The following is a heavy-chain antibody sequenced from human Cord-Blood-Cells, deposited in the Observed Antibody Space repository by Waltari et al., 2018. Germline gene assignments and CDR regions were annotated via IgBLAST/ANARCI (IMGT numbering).Heavy chain of an antibody. V-gene: IGHV1-69*01. CDR1: GGTLSRYA. CDR3: ARPRPTYGSGSYYNFDY. J-gene: IGHJ4*02. Sequence: QVQLVQSGAEVKKPGSSVKVSCKASGGTLSRYAISWVRQAPGQGLEWMGGIIPIFGTANYAQKFQGRGTITADESTSTAYMELSSLRSEDTAVYYCARPRPTYGSGSYYNFDYWGQGTLVTVSS. CDR2: IIPIFGTA. D-gene: IGHD3-10*01.